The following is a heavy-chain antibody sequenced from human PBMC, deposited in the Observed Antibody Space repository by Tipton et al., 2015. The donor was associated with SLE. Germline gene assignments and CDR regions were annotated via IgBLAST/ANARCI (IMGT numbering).Heavy chain of an antibody. Sequence: TLSLTCTVSFGSINSANHFWSWVRQLPGEGLEWIGFISYRGSTNYNPSLKSRVTISVDTSKNQFSLKLSSVTAADTAVYYCARGLAMVRGDSMDYWGQGTLVTVSS. CDR3: ARGLAMVRGDSMDY. CDR2: ISYRGST. V-gene: IGHV4-30-4*08. D-gene: IGHD3-10*01. CDR1: FGSINSANHF. J-gene: IGHJ4*02.